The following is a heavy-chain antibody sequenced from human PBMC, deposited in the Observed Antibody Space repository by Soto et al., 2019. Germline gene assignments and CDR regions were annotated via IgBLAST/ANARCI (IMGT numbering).Heavy chain of an antibody. J-gene: IGHJ4*02. CDR1: GFTFSSYS. CDR3: ARVWACGGDCRAPFDY. D-gene: IGHD2-21*02. V-gene: IGHV3-21*01. Sequence: PGGSLRLSCAASGFTFSSYSMNWVRQAPGKGLEWVSSISSSSSYIYYADSVKGRFTISRDNAKNSLYLQMNSLRAEDTAVYYCARVWACGGDCRAPFDYWGQGTLVTVSS. CDR2: ISSSSSYI.